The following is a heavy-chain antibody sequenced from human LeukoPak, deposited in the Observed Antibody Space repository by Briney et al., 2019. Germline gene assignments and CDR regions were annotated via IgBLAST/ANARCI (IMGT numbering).Heavy chain of an antibody. CDR1: GFTFDDYG. CDR2: INWNGDST. D-gene: IGHD6-19*01. V-gene: IGHV3-20*04. CDR3: ARDRSTVAGTSFDY. J-gene: IGHJ4*02. Sequence: GGSLRLSCAASGFTFDDYGMSWVRHAPGKGLEWVSGINWNGDSTGYVDSVKGRFTISRDNAKNSLYLQMNSLRAEDTALYYCARDRSTVAGTSFDYWGQGTLVTVS.